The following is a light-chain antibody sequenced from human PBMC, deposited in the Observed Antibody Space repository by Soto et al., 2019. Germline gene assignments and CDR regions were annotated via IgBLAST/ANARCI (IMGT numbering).Light chain of an antibody. CDR1: QSVSSSS. V-gene: IGKV3-20*01. CDR2: DAS. Sequence: IVLTQSPGTLSLSPGERAPLSCRASQSVSSSSLAWYQQKPGQAPRLVIYDASVRATGIPDRFSGSGSGTDFTLTISRLEPEDFSVYYCQQYGGSPWTFGQGTKVEI. CDR3: QQYGGSPWT. J-gene: IGKJ1*01.